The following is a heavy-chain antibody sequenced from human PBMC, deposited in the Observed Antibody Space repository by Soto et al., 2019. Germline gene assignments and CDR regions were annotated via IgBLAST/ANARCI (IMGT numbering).Heavy chain of an antibody. Sequence: SQTLSLTCAISGDSVSSNSAAWNWIRQSPSRGLEWLGRTYYRSKWYNDYAVSVKSRITINPDTSTNQFSLQLNSVTPEDTAVYYCARDYDFWGGYYRIRGSFDYWGQGTLVTVSS. CDR1: GDSVSSNSAA. V-gene: IGHV6-1*01. D-gene: IGHD3-3*01. J-gene: IGHJ4*02. CDR2: TYYRSKWYN. CDR3: ARDYDFWGGYYRIRGSFDY.